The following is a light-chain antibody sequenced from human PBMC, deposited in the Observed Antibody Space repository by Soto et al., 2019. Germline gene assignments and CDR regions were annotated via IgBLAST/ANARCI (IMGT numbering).Light chain of an antibody. CDR1: QSISTN. CDR3: QQYYDWPLVT. V-gene: IGKV3-15*01. Sequence: IIMTQSPATLSVSPGERVTFSCRASQSISTNLAWYQQKPGQAPRLLIYGASTRDTHIPDRFSGSGSETEFTLSVSSLQSEDFAIYYCQQYYDWPLVTFGGGTRWRS. CDR2: GAS. J-gene: IGKJ4*01.